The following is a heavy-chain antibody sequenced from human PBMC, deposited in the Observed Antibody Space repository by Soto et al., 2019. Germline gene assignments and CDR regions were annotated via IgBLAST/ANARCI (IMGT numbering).Heavy chain of an antibody. CDR2: ISGSGGST. CDR1: GFTFSSYA. V-gene: IGHV3-23*01. J-gene: IGHJ6*02. CDR3: AKGIGVYYYYGMDV. Sequence: GGSLRLSCAASGFTFSSYAMSWVRQAPGKGLEWVSAISGSGGSTYYADSVKGRFTISRDNSKNTLYLQMNSLRAEDTAVYYCAKGIGVYYYYGMDVWGQGTTVTVSS. D-gene: IGHD2-15*01.